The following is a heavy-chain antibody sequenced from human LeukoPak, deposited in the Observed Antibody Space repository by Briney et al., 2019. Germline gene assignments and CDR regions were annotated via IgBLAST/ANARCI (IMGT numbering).Heavy chain of an antibody. Sequence: PGGSLRLSCAASGFTFSNYGLHWVRQAPGKGLEWVSAISGSGGSTYYADSVKGRFTISRDNAKNSLYLQMNSLRAEDTAVYYCARAPRAGTNYFDYWGQGTLVTVSS. CDR3: ARAPRAGTNYFDY. J-gene: IGHJ4*02. V-gene: IGHV3-21*01. CDR2: ISGSGGST. CDR1: GFTFSNYG. D-gene: IGHD6-13*01.